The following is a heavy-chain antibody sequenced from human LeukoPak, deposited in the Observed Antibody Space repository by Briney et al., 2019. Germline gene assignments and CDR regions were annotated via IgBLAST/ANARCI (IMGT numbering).Heavy chain of an antibody. CDR2: IRQDGSEK. V-gene: IGHV3-7*05. D-gene: IGHD4-17*01. CDR1: GFTFGSYW. J-gene: IGHJ4*02. CDR3: ASISCGDYGH. Sequence: GGSLRLSCVASGFTFGSYWMNWVRQAPGKGREWVANIRQDGSEKKYVDSVKGRFTISRDNAKNALYLQMNSLRAEDTAVYYCASISCGDYGHWGQGTLVTVSS.